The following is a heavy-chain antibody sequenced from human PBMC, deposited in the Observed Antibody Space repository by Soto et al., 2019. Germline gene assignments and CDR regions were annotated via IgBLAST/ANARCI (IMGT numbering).Heavy chain of an antibody. CDR1: GGTFSTYP. V-gene: IGHV1-69*01. CDR2: IIPLFGTT. J-gene: IGHJ5*02. Sequence: QVQLVQSGAEVRMPGSSVKVSCKASGGTFSTYPINWVRQAPGQGLEWMGGIIPLFGTTNYAQKFKGRVTITADESTSTAYMELSSLRAEDAAVYYCARGDNHGSGWYFWFDPWGQGTLVTVSS. D-gene: IGHD6-13*01. CDR3: ARGDNHGSGWYFWFDP.